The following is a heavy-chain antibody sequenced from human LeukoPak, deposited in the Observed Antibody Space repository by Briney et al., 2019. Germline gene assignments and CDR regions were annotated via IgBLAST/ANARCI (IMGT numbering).Heavy chain of an antibody. CDR2: IYTSGST. V-gene: IGHV4-61*02. J-gene: IGHJ4*02. D-gene: IGHD3-22*01. CDR1: GGSISSGSYY. CDR3: ARVGYYYDSSGYHYFFDY. Sequence: SETLSLTCTVSGGSISSGSYYWSWIRQPAGKGLGWIGRIYTSGSTNYNPSLKSRVTTSVDTSKNQFSLKLSSVTAADTAVYYCARVGYYYDSSGYHYFFDYWGQGTLVTVSS.